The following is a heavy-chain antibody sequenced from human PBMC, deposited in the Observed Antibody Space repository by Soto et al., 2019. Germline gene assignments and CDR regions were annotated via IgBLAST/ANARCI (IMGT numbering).Heavy chain of an antibody. CDR3: AKADPDILRYFDWLSGGFDY. Sequence: GGSLRLSCAASGFTFSSYAMSWVRQAPGKGLEWVSAISGSGGSTYYADSVKGRFTISRDNSKNTLYLQINSLRAEDTAVYYCAKADPDILRYFDWLSGGFDYWGQGTLVTVSS. CDR1: GFTFSSYA. D-gene: IGHD3-9*01. V-gene: IGHV3-23*01. CDR2: ISGSGGST. J-gene: IGHJ4*02.